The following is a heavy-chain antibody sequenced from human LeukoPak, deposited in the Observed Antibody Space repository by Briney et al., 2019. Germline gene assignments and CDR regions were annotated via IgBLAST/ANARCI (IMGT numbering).Heavy chain of an antibody. V-gene: IGHV4-59*01. CDR2: IYYSGST. Sequence: PSETLSLACTVSGGSISSYYWSWIRQPPGKGLEWIGYIYYSGSTNYNPSLKSRVTISVDTSKNQFSLKLSSVTAADTAVYYCARAAVLVSHWFDPWGQGTLVTVSS. J-gene: IGHJ5*02. CDR1: GGSISSYY. CDR3: ARAAVLVSHWFDP.